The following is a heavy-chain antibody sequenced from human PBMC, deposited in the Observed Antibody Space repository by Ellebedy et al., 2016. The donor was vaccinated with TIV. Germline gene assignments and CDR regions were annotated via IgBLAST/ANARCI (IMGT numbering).Heavy chain of an antibody. CDR1: GGSISSYY. D-gene: IGHD2-2*01. Sequence: MPSETLSLTCTVSGGSISSYYWSWIRQPAGKGLEWIGRIYTSGSTNYNPSLKSRVTISVDTSKNQFSLKLSSVTAADTAVYYCARGPDIVVVPGLGYFDYWGQGTLVTVSS. CDR3: ARGPDIVVVPGLGYFDY. V-gene: IGHV4-4*07. J-gene: IGHJ4*02. CDR2: IYTSGST.